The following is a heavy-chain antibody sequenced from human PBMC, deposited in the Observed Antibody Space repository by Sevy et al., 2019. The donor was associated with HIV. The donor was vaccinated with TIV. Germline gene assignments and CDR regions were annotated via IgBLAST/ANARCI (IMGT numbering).Heavy chain of an antibody. Sequence: SETLSLTCTVSGGSITSLYWNWIRQPPGKGLEWIANIYYNGYINYIPSFKSRATLSLDTSKNQFSLGLSSVTAADTAMYYCAGENAWGRGYSWGQGTLVTVSS. V-gene: IGHV4-59*08. J-gene: IGHJ4*02. D-gene: IGHD1-26*01. CDR2: IYYNGYI. CDR1: GGSITSLY. CDR3: AGENAWGRGYS.